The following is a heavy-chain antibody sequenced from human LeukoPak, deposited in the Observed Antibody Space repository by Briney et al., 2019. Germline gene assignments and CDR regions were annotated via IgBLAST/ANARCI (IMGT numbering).Heavy chain of an antibody. CDR2: INPNSGGT. D-gene: IGHD1-20*01. V-gene: IGHV1-2*02. Sequence: ASVKVSCKASGYTFTSYGISWVRQAPGQGLEWMGWINPNSGGTNYAQKFQGRVTMTRDTSISTAYMELSNLRSDDTAIYYCARDNWNDLSFDYWGQGTLVTVSS. CDR1: GYTFTSYG. CDR3: ARDNWNDLSFDY. J-gene: IGHJ4*02.